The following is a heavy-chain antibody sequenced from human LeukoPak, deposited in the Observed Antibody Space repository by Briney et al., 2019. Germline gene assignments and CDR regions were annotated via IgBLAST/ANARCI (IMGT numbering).Heavy chain of an antibody. CDR3: ARNVRGPGDY. CDR2: INQDGSEE. V-gene: IGHV3-7*01. J-gene: IGHJ4*02. CDR1: GLPLSTFW. Sequence: GGSLRLSCAASGLPLSTFWMNWVRQAPGKGLEWVANINQDGSEEYDVDSVKGRFTISRDNAKNSVYLQMNSLRVEDTGIYYCARNVRGPGDYWGQGTVVTVSS.